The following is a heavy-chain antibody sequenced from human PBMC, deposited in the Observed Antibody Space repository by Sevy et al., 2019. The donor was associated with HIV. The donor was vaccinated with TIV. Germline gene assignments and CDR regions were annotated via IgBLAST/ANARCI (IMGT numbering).Heavy chain of an antibody. CDR3: VSRSMIGHLDY. CDR1: GGSISSDY. D-gene: IGHD3-22*01. CDR2: IYYSGST. Sequence: SETLSLTCTVSGGSISSDYWSWIRQPPGKELEWIGYIYYSGSTNYNPSLKSRVTISVDTSKNQFSLKLSSVTAADTAVYYCVSRSMIGHLDYWGQGTLVTVSS. V-gene: IGHV4-59*12. J-gene: IGHJ4*02.